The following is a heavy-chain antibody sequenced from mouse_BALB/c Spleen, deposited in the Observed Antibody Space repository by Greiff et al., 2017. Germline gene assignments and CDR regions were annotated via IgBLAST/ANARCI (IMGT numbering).Heavy chain of an antibody. J-gene: IGHJ1*01. Sequence: VQLQQSGAELVRPGALVKLSCKASGFNIKDYYMHWVKQRPEQGLEWIGWIDPENGNTIYDPKFQGKASITADTSSNTAYLKLSSLTSEDTAVYYCASITTATRWYFDVWGAGTTVTVSS. V-gene: IGHV14-1*02. CDR3: ASITTATRWYFDV. D-gene: IGHD1-2*01. CDR1: GFNIKDYY. CDR2: IDPENGNT.